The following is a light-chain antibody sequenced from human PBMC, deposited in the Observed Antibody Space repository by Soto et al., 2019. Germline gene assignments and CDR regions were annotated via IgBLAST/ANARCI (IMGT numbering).Light chain of an antibody. Sequence: QSVLTQPPSVSEAPRQRVTISCSGGSSNIGNNGVDWYQQLPGKAPKLLIYSDDQMPSGVSDRFSGSKSGTSASLAISGLQSEDEGYYYCASWDDPLNGPVFGGGTKLTVL. V-gene: IGLV1-36*01. CDR2: SDD. CDR3: ASWDDPLNGPV. J-gene: IGLJ2*01. CDR1: SSNIGNNG.